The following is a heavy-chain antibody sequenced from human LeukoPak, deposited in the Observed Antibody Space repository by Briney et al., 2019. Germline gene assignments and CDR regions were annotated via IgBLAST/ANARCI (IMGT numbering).Heavy chain of an antibody. J-gene: IGHJ4*02. Sequence: SGNLSLTCTVSGGSISSSSYYWGWIRQPPGKGLEWIGSINYSGSTYYNPSLKSRVTISVDTSKNQFSLKLSSVTAADTAVYYCARCLRNRAGTNFDYWGQGTLVTVSS. CDR2: INYSGST. CDR1: GGSISSSSYY. CDR3: ARCLRNRAGTNFDY. V-gene: IGHV4-39*07. D-gene: IGHD6-19*01.